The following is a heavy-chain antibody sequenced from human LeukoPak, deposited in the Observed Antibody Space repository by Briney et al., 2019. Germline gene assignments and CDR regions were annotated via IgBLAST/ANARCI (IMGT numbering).Heavy chain of an antibody. D-gene: IGHD2-2*02. J-gene: IGHJ4*02. Sequence: SETLSPTCSVSGGSLKTYYWTWIRQPAGKGLEWIGRVSTTGRYNYKPFFMSRVTMSVDISNNQVSLSLTSVTAADTAVYYCAREPTNTPGRPLDSWGQGILVTVSS. CDR2: VSTTGRY. V-gene: IGHV4-4*07. CDR3: AREPTNTPGRPLDS. CDR1: GGSLKTYY.